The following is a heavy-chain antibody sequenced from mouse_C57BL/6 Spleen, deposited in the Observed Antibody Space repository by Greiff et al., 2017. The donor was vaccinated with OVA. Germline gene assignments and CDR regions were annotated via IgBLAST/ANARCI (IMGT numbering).Heavy chain of an antibody. D-gene: IGHD2-2*01. J-gene: IGHJ3*01. V-gene: IGHV2-2*01. CDR1: GFSLTSYG. Sequence: VQLQESGPGLVQPSQSLSITCTVSGFSLTSYGVHWVRQSPGKGLEWLGVIWSGGSTDYNAAFISSLSISKDNSKSQVFVKMNSLQADDTAIYYCARSHGYDGFAYWGQGTLVTVSA. CDR3: ARSHGYDGFAY. CDR2: IWSGGST.